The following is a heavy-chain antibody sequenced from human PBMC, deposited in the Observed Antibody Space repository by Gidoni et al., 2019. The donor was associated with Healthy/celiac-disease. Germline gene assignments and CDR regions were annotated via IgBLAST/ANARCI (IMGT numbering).Heavy chain of an antibody. Sequence: QVQLQESGPGLVKPSQTLSLPCPVSGGSISSGGYYWSWIRQHPGKGLEWIGYIYYSGSTYYNPSLKSRVTISVDTSKNQFSLKLSSVTAADTAVYYCARGRRDLLLPPHFDYWGQGTLVTVSS. CDR2: IYYSGST. CDR3: ARGRRDLLLPPHFDY. V-gene: IGHV4-31*03. D-gene: IGHD3-22*01. J-gene: IGHJ4*02. CDR1: GGSISSGGYY.